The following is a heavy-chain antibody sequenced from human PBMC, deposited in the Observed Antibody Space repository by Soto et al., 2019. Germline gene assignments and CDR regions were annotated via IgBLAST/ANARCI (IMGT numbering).Heavy chain of an antibody. CDR2: IYYSGST. V-gene: IGHV4-61*01. D-gene: IGHD5-12*01. CDR1: GCSISSSSYY. CDR3: ARDRLLDY. J-gene: IGHJ4*02. Sequence: SETLSLTCTVSGCSISSSSYYWSWIRQPPGKGLEWIGYIYYSGSTNYNPSLKSRVTISVDTSKNQFSLKLSSVTAPDTAVYYCARDRLLDYWGQGTLVTSPQ.